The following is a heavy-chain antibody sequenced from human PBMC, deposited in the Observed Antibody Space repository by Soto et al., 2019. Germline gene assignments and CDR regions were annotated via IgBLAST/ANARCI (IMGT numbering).Heavy chain of an antibody. CDR3: ASRPPNYYDSSGYPPPFDY. CDR2: ISSSSSYI. D-gene: IGHD3-22*01. V-gene: IGHV3-21*01. Sequence: LRRSCAASGFTFSSYSMNWDRQAPGKGLEWVSSISSSSSYIYYADSVKGRFTISRDNAKNSLYLQMNSLRAEDTAVYHCASRPPNYYDSSGYPPPFDYWGQGTLVTVSS. CDR1: GFTFSSYS. J-gene: IGHJ4*02.